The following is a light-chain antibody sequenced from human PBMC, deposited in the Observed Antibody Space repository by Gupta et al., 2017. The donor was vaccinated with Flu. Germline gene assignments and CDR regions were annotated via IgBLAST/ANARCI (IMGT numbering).Light chain of an antibody. CDR2: WAS. J-gene: IGKJ2*01. Sequence: DIVMTQSPDSLAVSLGERATINCKSSQSVLYSSNNKNCLAWYQQKPGQPPKLLIYWASTRESRVPDRFSGSGSGTDFTLTISSLQAEDVAVYYCLQGDNTPYSFGQGTKLEIK. CDR1: QSVLYSSNNKNC. V-gene: IGKV4-1*01. CDR3: LQGDNTPYS.